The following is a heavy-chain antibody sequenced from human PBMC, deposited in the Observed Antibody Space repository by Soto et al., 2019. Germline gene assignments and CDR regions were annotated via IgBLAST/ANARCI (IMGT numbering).Heavy chain of an antibody. D-gene: IGHD3-9*01. CDR3: AKELRYFDWPDY. Sequence: GGSLRLSCAVSGFTLGRYGMHWVRRAPGKGLEWVAVTRYDGTREYYADSVRGRFTVSRDNPRNTLYLQMNSLRAEDTAVYYCAKELRYFDWPDYWGQGTLVTVSS. CDR1: GFTLGRYG. J-gene: IGHJ4*02. CDR2: TRYDGTRE. V-gene: IGHV3-30*02.